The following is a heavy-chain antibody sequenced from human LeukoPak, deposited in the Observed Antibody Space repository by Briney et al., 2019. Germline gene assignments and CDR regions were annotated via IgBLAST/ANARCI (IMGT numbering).Heavy chain of an antibody. Sequence: GESLKISCKGSGYSFTSYWIGWVRQMPGKGLEWMGIIYPGDSDTRYSPSFQGQVTISADKSISTAYLQWSSLKASDTAMYYCARHRRGYCSGGSCYGRHNWFDPWGQGTLVTVSS. V-gene: IGHV5-51*01. CDR2: IYPGDSDT. D-gene: IGHD2-15*01. CDR3: ARHRRGYCSGGSCYGRHNWFDP. J-gene: IGHJ5*02. CDR1: GYSFTSYW.